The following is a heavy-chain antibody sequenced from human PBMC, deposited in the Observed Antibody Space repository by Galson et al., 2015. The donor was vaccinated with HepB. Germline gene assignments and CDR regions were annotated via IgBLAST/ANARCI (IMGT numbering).Heavy chain of an antibody. CDR2: ISVTGGST. Sequence: EWVSAISVTGGSTYYADSVKGRFTISRDTSKNTLFLQMNSLRAEDTAVYYCAKERREEFDYWGQGTLVTVSS. CDR3: AKERREEFDY. J-gene: IGHJ4*02. V-gene: IGHV3-23*01.